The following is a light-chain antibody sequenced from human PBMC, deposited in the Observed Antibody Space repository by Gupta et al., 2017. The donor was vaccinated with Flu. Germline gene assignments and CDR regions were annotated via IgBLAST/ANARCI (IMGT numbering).Light chain of an antibody. CDR1: SSNIGTNY. V-gene: IGLV1-51*01. Sequence: QSVLTQPPSVSAAPGQKVIISCSGSSSNIGTNYVSWYQQLPGTAPKLLIYYNDKRPSGIPDRFSGSKSGTSATLGITGRQTGDEADYYCGTWDSSLSAVVFGGGTKMTVL. CDR2: YND. J-gene: IGLJ2*01. CDR3: GTWDSSLSAVV.